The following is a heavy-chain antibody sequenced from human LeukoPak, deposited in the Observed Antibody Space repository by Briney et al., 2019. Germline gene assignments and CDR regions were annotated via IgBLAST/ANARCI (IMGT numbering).Heavy chain of an antibody. CDR3: ARGYENPSDY. CDR1: GGTFSSYA. Sequence: ASVKVSCKASGGTFSSYAISWVRQAPGQGLEWMGWISAYNGNTNCAQKLQGRVTMTTDTSTSTAYMELRSLRSDDTAVYYCARGYENPSDYWGQGTLVTVSS. D-gene: IGHD1-1*01. CDR2: ISAYNGNT. V-gene: IGHV1-18*01. J-gene: IGHJ4*02.